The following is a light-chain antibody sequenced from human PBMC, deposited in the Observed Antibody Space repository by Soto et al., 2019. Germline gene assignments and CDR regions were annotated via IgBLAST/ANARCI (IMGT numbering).Light chain of an antibody. V-gene: IGKV1-39*01. CDR3: QQSDSSPPT. Sequence: DIPMTQSPSSLSASVGDIVTIICRASQSISTYLNWYQQRPGKAPDLLIYAASSLRSGIPSRFSGSGYGTDCTLISTSLQPEDFAIYFCQQSDSSPPTFGGGTKVEIK. CDR1: QSISTY. J-gene: IGKJ4*01. CDR2: AAS.